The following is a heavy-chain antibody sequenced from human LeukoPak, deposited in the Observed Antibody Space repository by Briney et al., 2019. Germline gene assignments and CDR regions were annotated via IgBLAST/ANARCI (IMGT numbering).Heavy chain of an antibody. J-gene: IGHJ4*02. V-gene: IGHV4-34*01. CDR2: INHSGST. D-gene: IGHD2-8*01. CDR3: ARGSWGPIVLMVYARGYFDY. Sequence: PSETLSLTCAVYGGSFSGYYWSWIRQPPGKGLEWIGEINHSGSTNYNPSLKGRVTISVDTSKNQFSLKLSSVTAADTAVYYCARGSWGPIVLMVYARGYFDYWGQGTLVTVSS. CDR1: GGSFSGYY.